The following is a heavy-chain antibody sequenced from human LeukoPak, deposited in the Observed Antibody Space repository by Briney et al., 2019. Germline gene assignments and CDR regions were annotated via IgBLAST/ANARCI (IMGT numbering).Heavy chain of an antibody. CDR1: GFTFSSYE. CDR3: AELGITMIGGV. V-gene: IGHV3-48*03. J-gene: IGHJ6*04. CDR2: ISSSGSTI. D-gene: IGHD3-10*02. Sequence: GGSLRLSCAASGFTFSSYEMNWVRQAPGKGLEWVSYISSSGSTIYYADSVNGRFTISRDNAKNSLYLQMNSLRAEDTAVYYCAELGITMIGGVWGKGTTVTVSS.